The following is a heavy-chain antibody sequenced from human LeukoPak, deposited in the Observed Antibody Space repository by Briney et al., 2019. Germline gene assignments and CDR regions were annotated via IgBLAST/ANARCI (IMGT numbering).Heavy chain of an antibody. D-gene: IGHD3-22*01. V-gene: IGHV3-30-3*01. CDR1: GFTFSSYA. CDR2: ISYDGSNK. CDR3: ASMTPPYDSSGYYMGNHDSYYYYGMDV. J-gene: IGHJ6*02. Sequence: PGGSLRLSCAASGFTFSSYAMHWVRQAPGKGLEWVAVISYDGSNKYYADSVKGRFTISRDNSKNTLYLQINSLRAEDTAVYYCASMTPPYDSSGYYMGNHDSYYYYGMDVWGQGTTVTVSS.